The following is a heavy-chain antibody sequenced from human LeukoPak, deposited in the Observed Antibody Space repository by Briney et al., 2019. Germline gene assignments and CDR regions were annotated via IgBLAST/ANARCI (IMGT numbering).Heavy chain of an antibody. CDR3: ARDLRYYYDSSGPFDY. CDR2: MYHSGST. CDR1: GGSISSGGYY. Sequence: SETLSLTCTVSGGSISSGGYYWSWIRQHPGKGLEWIGSMYHSGSTYYNPSLKSRVTISVDTSKNQFSLKLNSVTAADTAVYYCARDLRYYYDSSGPFDYWGQGTLVTVSS. D-gene: IGHD3-22*01. V-gene: IGHV4-39*07. J-gene: IGHJ4*02.